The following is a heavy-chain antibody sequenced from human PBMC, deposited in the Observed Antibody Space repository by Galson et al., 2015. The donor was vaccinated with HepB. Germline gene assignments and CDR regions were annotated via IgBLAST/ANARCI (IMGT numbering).Heavy chain of an antibody. CDR1: GFTFSNAW. J-gene: IGHJ4*02. CDR3: TTKDEYIVATNHLDY. V-gene: IGHV3-15*01. Sequence: SLRLSCAASGFTFSNAWMSWVRQAPGKGLEWVGHIKSKTDGGTTDYAAPVKGRFTISRDDSKNTLYLQMNSLKTEDTAVYYCTTKDEYIVATNHLDYWGQGTLVTVSA. D-gene: IGHD5-12*01. CDR2: IKSKTDGGTT.